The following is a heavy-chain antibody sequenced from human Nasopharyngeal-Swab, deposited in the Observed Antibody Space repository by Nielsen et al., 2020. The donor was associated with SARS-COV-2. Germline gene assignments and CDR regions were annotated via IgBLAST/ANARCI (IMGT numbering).Heavy chain of an antibody. D-gene: IGHD3-3*01. CDR2: IKQDGSEK. CDR1: GFTFSSYW. Sequence: GGSLRLSCAASGFTFSSYWMSWVRQAPGKGLEWAANIKQDGSEKYYVDSVKGRFTISRDNAKNSLYLQMNSLRAEDTAVYYCARDKGIDFWSGLGVSGMDVWGQGTTVTVSS. CDR3: ARDKGIDFWSGLGVSGMDV. V-gene: IGHV3-7*03. J-gene: IGHJ6*02.